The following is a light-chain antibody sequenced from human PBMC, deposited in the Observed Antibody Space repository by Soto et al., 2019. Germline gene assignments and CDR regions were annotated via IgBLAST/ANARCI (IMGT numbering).Light chain of an antibody. CDR2: NDN. J-gene: IGLJ2*01. V-gene: IGLV1-44*01. CDR3: SAWDDSLNGPI. Sequence: QSVLTQPPSASGTPGQRVTISCSGSSSNIGRNTVNWYHQLPGTAPKLLIYNDNQRPSGVPDRLSGSKSGTSASLAISGLQSEDEADYYCSAWDDSLNGPIFGGGTKVTVL. CDR1: SSNIGRNT.